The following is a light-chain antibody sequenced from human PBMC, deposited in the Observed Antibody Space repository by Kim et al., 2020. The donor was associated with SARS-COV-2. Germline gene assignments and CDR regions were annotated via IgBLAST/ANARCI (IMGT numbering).Light chain of an antibody. CDR3: QHYSRFPYT. CDR2: LAS. CDR1: ESIGTW. Sequence: ASVGDRVTISCRASESIGTWLAWYQQKPGRAPRLLIYLASTLENGVPSRFSGTGSGTEFSLSITSLQPDDFATYYCQHYSRFPYTFGQGTKLEI. J-gene: IGKJ2*01. V-gene: IGKV1-5*03.